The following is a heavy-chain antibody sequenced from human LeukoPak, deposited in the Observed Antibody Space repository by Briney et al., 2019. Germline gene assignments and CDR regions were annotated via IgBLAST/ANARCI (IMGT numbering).Heavy chain of an antibody. D-gene: IGHD2-2*01. Sequence: SETLSLTCTVSGGSISSYYWSWIRQPPGKGLEWIGYIYYSGSTHYKPSLKSRVTISVDTSKNQFSLKLSSVTAADTAVYYCAGYCSSTSCYGDAFDIWGQGTMVTVSS. J-gene: IGHJ3*02. V-gene: IGHV4-59*12. CDR2: IYYSGST. CDR1: GGSISSYY. CDR3: AGYCSSTSCYGDAFDI.